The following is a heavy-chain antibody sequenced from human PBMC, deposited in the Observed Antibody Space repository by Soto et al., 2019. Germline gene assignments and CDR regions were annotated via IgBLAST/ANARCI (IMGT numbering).Heavy chain of an antibody. CDR1: GFTFSSYA. Sequence: EVQLVETGGGLVQPGGSLRLSCAASGFTFSSYAMSWVRQAPGKGLEWVSAISGSGGSTYYADSVKGRFTISRDNSKNTLYLQMNSLRAEDTAVYYCAKYSSSWRRRYNWFDPWGQGTLFTVSS. CDR2: ISGSGGST. CDR3: AKYSSSWRRRYNWFDP. D-gene: IGHD6-13*01. V-gene: IGHV3-23*04. J-gene: IGHJ5*02.